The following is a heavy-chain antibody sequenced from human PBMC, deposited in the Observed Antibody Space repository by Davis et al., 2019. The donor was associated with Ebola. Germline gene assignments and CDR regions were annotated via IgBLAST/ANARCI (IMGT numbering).Heavy chain of an antibody. J-gene: IGHJ6*03. V-gene: IGHV4-39*07. CDR1: GGSISSSSYY. CDR2: IYYSGST. Sequence: PSETLSLTCTVSGGSISSSSYYWGWIRQPPGKGLEWIGSIYYSGSTYYNPSLKSRVTISVDTSKNQFSLKLSSVTAADTAVYYCVGGSYYYDYYYMDVWGKGTTVTVSS. D-gene: IGHD1-26*01. CDR3: VGGSYYYDYYYMDV.